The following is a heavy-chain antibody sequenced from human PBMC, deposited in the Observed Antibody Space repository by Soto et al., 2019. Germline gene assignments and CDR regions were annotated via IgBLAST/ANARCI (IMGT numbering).Heavy chain of an antibody. D-gene: IGHD6-19*01. V-gene: IGHV4-61*08. CDR1: DDSFRGADYY. J-gene: IGHJ4*02. CDR3: ARGPGDIDGWRTFDL. Sequence: PSETLSLTCTVSDDSFRGADYYWSWIRQPLGKGPEWIGYTYYNGDTKYNPALKSRVTMSVDTSKNQFSLRLSSVTAADTAVYFCARGPGDIDGWRTFDLWGRGTLVTVS. CDR2: TYYNGDT.